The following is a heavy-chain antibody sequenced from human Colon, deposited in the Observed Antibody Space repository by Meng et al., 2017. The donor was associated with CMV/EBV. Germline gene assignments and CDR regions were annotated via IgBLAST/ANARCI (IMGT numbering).Heavy chain of an antibody. CDR1: GFSLSNYN. Sequence: GESLKISCAVSGFSLSNYNMNWVRQAPGKGLEWVSSISTSSSYIYYADSVKGRFTVSRDNAKNSLFLQLRSLRAEDTAVYYCVRVSKYHCSGNICYTIDGGAFDIWGQGTMVTVSS. CDR2: ISTSSSYI. D-gene: IGHD2-2*02. CDR3: VRVSKYHCSGNICYTIDGGAFDI. V-gene: IGHV3-21*06. J-gene: IGHJ3*02.